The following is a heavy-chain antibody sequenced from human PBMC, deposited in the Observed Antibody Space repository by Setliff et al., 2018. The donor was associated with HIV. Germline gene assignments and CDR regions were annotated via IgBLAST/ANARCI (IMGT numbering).Heavy chain of an antibody. D-gene: IGHD6-19*01. CDR1: GYTFTGYY. J-gene: IGHJ5*02. V-gene: IGHV1-2*02. CDR3: ALDLPGPAITSGWMRNWFDP. CDR2: INPNNGGT. Sequence: GASVKVSCKASGYTFTGYYMHWVRQAPGQGLEWMGWINPNNGGTNYAQKFQGRVTMTRDTSISTAYMELSRLRSDDTAVYYCALDLPGPAITSGWMRNWFDPWGQGTLVTVSS.